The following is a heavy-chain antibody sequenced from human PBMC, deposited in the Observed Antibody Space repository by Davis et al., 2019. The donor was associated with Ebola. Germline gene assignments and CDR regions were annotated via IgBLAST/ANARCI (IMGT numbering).Heavy chain of an antibody. V-gene: IGHV3-9*01. CDR1: GFTFDDYA. D-gene: IGHD6-13*01. CDR3: AKDIGIAAAGTVKGDYYYYGMDV. Sequence: PGGSLRLSCAASGFTFDDYAMHWVRQAPGKGLEWVSGISWNSGSIGYADSVKGRFTISRDNAKNSLYLQMNSLRAEDTALYYCAKDIGIAAAGTVKGDYYYYGMDVWGQGTTVTVSS. CDR2: ISWNSGSI. J-gene: IGHJ6*02.